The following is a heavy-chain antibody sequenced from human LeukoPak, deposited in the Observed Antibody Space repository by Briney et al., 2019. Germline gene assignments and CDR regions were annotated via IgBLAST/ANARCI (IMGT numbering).Heavy chain of an antibody. Sequence: SETLSLTCTVSGGSISSGDYYWSWIRQPPGKGLEWIGYIYYSGSTYYNPSLKSRVTISVDTSKNQFSLRLSSVTAADTAVYYCARDLLNEGNHLDYWGQGTLVTVSS. CDR1: GGSISSGDYY. D-gene: IGHD4-23*01. CDR3: ARDLLNEGNHLDY. J-gene: IGHJ4*02. V-gene: IGHV4-30-4*01. CDR2: IYYSGST.